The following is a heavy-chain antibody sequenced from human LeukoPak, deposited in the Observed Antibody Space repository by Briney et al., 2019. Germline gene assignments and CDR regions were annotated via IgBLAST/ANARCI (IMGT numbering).Heavy chain of an antibody. V-gene: IGHV4-61*01. D-gene: IGHD4-17*01. J-gene: IGHJ5*02. CDR3: ATTNYGDYNLFDH. Sequence: PSETLSLTCTVSGGSISSGSYYWSWLRQPPGQGLEWVGYIYYSGSTKDNPSLKSRVKMSENTSKKQFSLKGTSVTAADTAVYYCATTNYGDYNLFDHWGQGTLVTVSS. CDR2: IYYSGST. CDR1: GGSISSGSYY.